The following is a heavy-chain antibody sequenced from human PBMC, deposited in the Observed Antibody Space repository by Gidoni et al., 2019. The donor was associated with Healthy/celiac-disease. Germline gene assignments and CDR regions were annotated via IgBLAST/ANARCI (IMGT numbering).Heavy chain of an antibody. CDR3: ARGGVRDSGYDPNWFDP. CDR1: GGSISSGDSY. CDR2: IYYSGST. V-gene: IGHV4-30-4*01. Sequence: QVQLQESGPGLVKTSPTLSLTCTVSGGSISSGDSYWSWIRQPPGKGLEWIGYIYYSGSTYYNPSLKSRVTISVDTSKNQFSLKLSSVTASDTAVYYCARGGVRDSGYDPNWFDPWGQGTLVTVSS. D-gene: IGHD5-12*01. J-gene: IGHJ5*02.